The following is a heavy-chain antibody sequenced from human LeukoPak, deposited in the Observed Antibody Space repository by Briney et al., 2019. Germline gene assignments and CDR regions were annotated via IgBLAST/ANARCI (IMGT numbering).Heavy chain of an antibody. D-gene: IGHD6-19*01. J-gene: IGHJ6*04. CDR1: GFTFTAYS. CDR3: TRQWLRVMDV. V-gene: IGHV3-21*01. Sequence: GGSLRLSCASSGFTFTAYSMNWVRQAPGRGLEWISVISSSGHYIYYADSLKGRFTISRDNANSSLYLQISTVQAEDTAVYYCTRQWLRVMDVWGKGTTVTVSS. CDR2: ISSSGHYI.